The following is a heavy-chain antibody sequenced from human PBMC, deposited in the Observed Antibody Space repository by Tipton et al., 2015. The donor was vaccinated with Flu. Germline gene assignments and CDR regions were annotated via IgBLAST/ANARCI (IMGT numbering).Heavy chain of an antibody. CDR1: GGSISSFY. J-gene: IGHJ4*02. CDR3: ARGTYYSDSHGYSRRVVLDS. CDR2: ISDSGDA. V-gene: IGHV4-59*01. Sequence: GLVKPSETLSLTCTVSGGSISSFYWTWIRQPPGKGLEWIGYISDSGDANYNPSLSSRVTISVDTSRKHVSLQLRSVTAADTAVYYCARGTYYSDSHGYSRRVVLDSWGQGTLVTVSS. D-gene: IGHD3-22*01.